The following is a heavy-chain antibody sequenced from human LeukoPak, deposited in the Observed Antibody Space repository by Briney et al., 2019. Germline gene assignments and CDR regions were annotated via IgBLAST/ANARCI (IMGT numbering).Heavy chain of an antibody. V-gene: IGHV4-61*01. CDR2: IYYSGST. D-gene: IGHD3-10*01. J-gene: IGHJ4*02. CDR1: GGSVSSSSYY. Sequence: KPSETLSLTCTVSGGSVSSSSYYWSWIRQPPGKGLEWIGYIYYSGSTNYNPSLKSRVTISIDTSKNQFSLKLSSVTAADTAVYFCASSPPDYYDSGSCLFDYWGQGTLVTVSS. CDR3: ASSPPDYYDSGSCLFDY.